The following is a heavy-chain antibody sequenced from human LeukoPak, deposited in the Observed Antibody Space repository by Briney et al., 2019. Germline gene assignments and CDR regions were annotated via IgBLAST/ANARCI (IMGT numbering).Heavy chain of an antibody. CDR1: GSTFSNAW. V-gene: IGHV3-23*01. CDR2: ISGSGAST. D-gene: IGHD3-16*01. J-gene: IGHJ3*02. Sequence: PGGSLRLSCAASGSTFSNAWMSWVRQAPGKGLEWVSAISGSGASTYYADSVKGRFTISRDNSKNTLYVQMNSLRAEDTAVYYCAKSQFGGVFDGFDIWGQGTMVTVSS. CDR3: AKSQFGGVFDGFDI.